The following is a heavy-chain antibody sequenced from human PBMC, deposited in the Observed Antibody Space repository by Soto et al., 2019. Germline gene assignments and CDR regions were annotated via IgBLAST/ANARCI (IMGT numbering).Heavy chain of an antibody. CDR1: GYSFTSYW. V-gene: IGHV5-51*01. CDR2: IYPGDSDT. CDR3: ARRRNGIAVARYAFDI. D-gene: IGHD6-19*01. J-gene: IGHJ3*02. Sequence: EVQLVQSGAEVKKPGESLKISCKGSGYSFTSYWIGWVRQMPGKGLEWMGIIYPGDSDTRYSPSFQGQVTISADKSISTAYLQWSSLKASDTAMYYCARRRNGIAVARYAFDICGQGTMVTVSS.